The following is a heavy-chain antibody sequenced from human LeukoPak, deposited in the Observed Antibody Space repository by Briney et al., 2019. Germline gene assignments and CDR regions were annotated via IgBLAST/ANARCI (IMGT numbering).Heavy chain of an antibody. CDR3: AKDRWELLPLGFDD. J-gene: IGHJ5*02. Sequence: PGGSLRLSCAASGFTLSSYAMSWVRPAPGKGLEWVSAISGSGGNTYYADPVKGRFTISRDNTKNTLYLRMSRLRAEDTAGYYCAKDRWELLPLGFDDWGQGTLVTVSS. CDR2: ISGSGGNT. D-gene: IGHD1-26*01. V-gene: IGHV3-23*01. CDR1: GFTLSSYA.